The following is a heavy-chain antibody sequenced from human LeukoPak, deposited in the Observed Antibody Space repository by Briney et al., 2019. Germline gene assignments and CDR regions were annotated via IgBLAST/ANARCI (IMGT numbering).Heavy chain of an antibody. D-gene: IGHD1-1*01. CDR3: VGRKSTTPNWFDP. V-gene: IGHV4-59*08. CDR2: IYYTGST. Sequence: SSETLSLTCTVSGGSISTYYWSWIRQPPGKGLEWIGHIYYTGSTNYNPSLKSRVTISVDTSKNQFSLKLTSVTAADTSIYYCVGRKSTTPNWFDPWGQGILVTVSS. J-gene: IGHJ5*02. CDR1: GGSISTYY.